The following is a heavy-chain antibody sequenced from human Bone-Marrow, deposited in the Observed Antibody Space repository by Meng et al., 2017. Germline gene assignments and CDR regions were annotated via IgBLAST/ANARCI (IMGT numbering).Heavy chain of an antibody. CDR3: ARGQLILRT. V-gene: IGHV4-34*01. Sequence: QVLLEQWGGGLLKPSETLTLTCTVYVESFNNGYYWTWIRQPPGKGLEWIGEINHSGGTDYNPSLKSRVTISQDTSKNQFSLKLNSVTAADTAVYFCARGQLILRTWGQGTLVTVSS. J-gene: IGHJ4*02. D-gene: IGHD1-1*01. CDR2: INHSGGT. CDR1: VESFNNGYY.